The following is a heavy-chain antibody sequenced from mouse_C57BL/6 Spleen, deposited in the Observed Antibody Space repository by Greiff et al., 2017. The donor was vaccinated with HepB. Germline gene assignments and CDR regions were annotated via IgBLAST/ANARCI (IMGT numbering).Heavy chain of an antibody. J-gene: IGHJ2*01. CDR2: ISGGGGNT. V-gene: IGHV5-9*01. D-gene: IGHD2-2*01. Sequence: EVQGVESGGGLVKPGGSLKLSCAASGFTFSSYTMSWVRQTPEKRLEWVATISGGGGNTYYPDSVKGRFTISRDNAKNTLYLQMSSLRSEDTALYYCARQEGLRHYFDYWGQGTTLTVSS. CDR3: ARQEGLRHYFDY. CDR1: GFTFSSYT.